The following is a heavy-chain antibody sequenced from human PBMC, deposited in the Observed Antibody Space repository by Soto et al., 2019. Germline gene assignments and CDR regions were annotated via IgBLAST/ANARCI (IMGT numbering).Heavy chain of an antibody. J-gene: IGHJ4*02. Sequence: QVQLVESGGGVVQPGRSLRLSCAASGFTFSSYGMHWVRQAPGKGLEWVAVIWYDGSNKYYADSVKGRFTISRDNSKNTLYLQMNSLRAAATAVYYCARDYDSSGYPRYYFDYWGQGTLVTVSS. V-gene: IGHV3-33*01. D-gene: IGHD3-22*01. CDR1: GFTFSSYG. CDR2: IWYDGSNK. CDR3: ARDYDSSGYPRYYFDY.